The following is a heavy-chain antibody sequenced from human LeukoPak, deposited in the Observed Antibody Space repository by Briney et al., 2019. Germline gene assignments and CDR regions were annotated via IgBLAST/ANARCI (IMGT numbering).Heavy chain of an antibody. V-gene: IGHV3-74*01. J-gene: IGHJ3*01. CDR3: ARIPVGGNRAFDV. CDR1: GFTFSSYW. Sequence: GGSLRLSCTASGFTFSSYWMHWVRQVPGKGLVWVSRINDAGSGATYADSVKGRFTISRDNAENTLYLQINSLRVEDTAIYYCARIPVGGNRAFDVWGQRTMVTVSS. D-gene: IGHD2-8*02. CDR2: INDAGSGA.